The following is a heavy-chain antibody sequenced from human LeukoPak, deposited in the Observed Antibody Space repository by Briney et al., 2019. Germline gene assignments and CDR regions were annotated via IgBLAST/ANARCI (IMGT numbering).Heavy chain of an antibody. CDR1: GGSFSGYY. J-gene: IGHJ4*02. V-gene: IGHV3-23*01. CDR2: ISGSGLNA. D-gene: IGHD2-2*01. Sequence: PSETLSLTCAVYGGSFSGYYWSWVRQAPGKGLEWLSIISGSGLNAYYADSVKGRFTISRGNSKSTLFLQMNSLRAEDTALYYCVKRTMAGVLERRTYYFNYWGQGSLVTVSP. CDR3: VKRTMAGVLERRTYYFNY.